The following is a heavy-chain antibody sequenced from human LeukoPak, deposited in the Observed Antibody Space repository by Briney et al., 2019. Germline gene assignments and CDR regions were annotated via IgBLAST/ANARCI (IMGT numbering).Heavy chain of an antibody. J-gene: IGHJ6*02. CDR3: ARDTQDYGMDV. Sequence: SETLSLTCTVSGGSISSYYWSWIRQPPGKGLEWIGYTYYSGSTNYNPSLKSRVTISVDTSKNQFSLKLSSVTAADTAVYYCARDTQDYGMDVWGQGTTVTVSS. CDR1: GGSISSYY. V-gene: IGHV4-59*01. CDR2: TYYSGST.